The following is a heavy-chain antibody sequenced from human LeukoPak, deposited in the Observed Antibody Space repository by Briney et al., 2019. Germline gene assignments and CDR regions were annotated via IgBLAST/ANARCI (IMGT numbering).Heavy chain of an antibody. V-gene: IGHV3-33*08. CDR1: GFTFSSYG. CDR3: ARADIVVVPAASDY. Sequence: GGSLRLSCAASGFTFSSYGMHWVRQAPGKGLEWVAVIWYDGSNKYYADSVKGRFTISRDNSKNTLYLQMNSLRAEDTAMYYCARADIVVVPAASDYWGQGTLVTVSS. D-gene: IGHD2-2*01. J-gene: IGHJ4*02. CDR2: IWYDGSNK.